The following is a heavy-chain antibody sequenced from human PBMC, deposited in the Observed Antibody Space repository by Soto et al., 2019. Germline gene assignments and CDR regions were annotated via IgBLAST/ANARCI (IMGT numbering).Heavy chain of an antibody. CDR1: GFIFENFG. CDR3: AKNQGVELVPLATVDWFDP. V-gene: IGHV3-23*01. Sequence: GGSLRLSCAASGFIFENFGMSWVRQAPGKGLEWISSISGSGFKKYYADSVRGRFTISRDNSKSTVYLELNNLSAEDTAVYHCAKNQGVELVPLATVDWFDPWGEGSVVTVSS. J-gene: IGHJ5*02. CDR2: ISGSGFKK. D-gene: IGHD1-26*01.